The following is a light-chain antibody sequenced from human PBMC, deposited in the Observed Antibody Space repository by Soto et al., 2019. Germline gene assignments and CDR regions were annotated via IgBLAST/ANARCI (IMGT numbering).Light chain of an antibody. CDR3: QVWDSSTVV. V-gene: IGLV3-9*01. J-gene: IGLJ2*01. CDR2: RDY. CDR1: NIGSKN. Sequence: SYELTQPLSESVALGQTARITCGGNNIGSKNVHWYQQRPGQAPVLVIYRDYNRPSGIPERFSGSNSGKTATLTISRAQAGDEADYYCQVWDSSTVVFGGGTKVTVL.